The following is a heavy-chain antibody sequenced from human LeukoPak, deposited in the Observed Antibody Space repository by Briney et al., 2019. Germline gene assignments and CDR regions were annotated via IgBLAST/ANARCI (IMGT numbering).Heavy chain of an antibody. CDR1: GFTFSSYA. Sequence: GGSLRLSCAASGFTFSSYAMSWVRQAPGKGLEWVSAISGSGGTTYYAESVKGRFTISRDNSKNTLYLQMKSPRAEDTALYYCAKTALSPPDYWGQGTLVTVSS. CDR3: AKTALSPPDY. CDR2: ISGSGGTT. D-gene: IGHD2-2*01. V-gene: IGHV3-23*01. J-gene: IGHJ4*02.